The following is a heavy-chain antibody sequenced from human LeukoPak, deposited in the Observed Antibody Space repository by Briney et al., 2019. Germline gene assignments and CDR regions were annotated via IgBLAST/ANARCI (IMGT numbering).Heavy chain of an antibody. CDR1: GGSISSSSYY. Sequence: SETLSLTCTVSGGSISSSSYYWVWIRQHPGKELEWIGSINYSGNTYYNPSVKSRVTISVDTSKNQFSLKVTSVTAADTALYYCGRSAGFVHFDHWGQGTLVTVSS. J-gene: IGHJ4*02. V-gene: IGHV4-39*07. CDR3: GRSAGFVHFDH. CDR2: INYSGNT. D-gene: IGHD3-16*01.